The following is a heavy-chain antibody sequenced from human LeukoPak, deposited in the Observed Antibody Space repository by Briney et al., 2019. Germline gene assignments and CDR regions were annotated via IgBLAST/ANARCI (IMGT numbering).Heavy chain of an antibody. D-gene: IGHD1-26*01. CDR2: INPSGGST. J-gene: IGHJ4*02. Sequence: GASVKVSCKASGYTFTSYYMHWVRQATGQGLEWMGIINPSGGSTSYAQKFQGRVTMTRDTSTSTAYMELSSLRSEDTAVYYCARDLEPGGSYLGIDYWGQGTLVTVSS. CDR3: ARDLEPGGSYLGIDY. CDR1: GYTFTSYY. V-gene: IGHV1-46*01.